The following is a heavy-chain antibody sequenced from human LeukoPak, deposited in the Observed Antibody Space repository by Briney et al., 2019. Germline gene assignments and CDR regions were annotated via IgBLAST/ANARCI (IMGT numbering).Heavy chain of an antibody. CDR1: GFSFSTCG. Sequence: GGSLRLSCAASGFSFSTCGMHWVRQAPGKGPEWVAAIWADGSQKYYADSVTGRVTISRDNPKNTLYLQVNSLRAEDTAVYYCARLVFDGDWYVDFWGQGTLVAVSS. D-gene: IGHD2-21*02. J-gene: IGHJ4*02. CDR3: ARLVFDGDWYVDF. CDR2: IWADGSQK. V-gene: IGHV3-33*01.